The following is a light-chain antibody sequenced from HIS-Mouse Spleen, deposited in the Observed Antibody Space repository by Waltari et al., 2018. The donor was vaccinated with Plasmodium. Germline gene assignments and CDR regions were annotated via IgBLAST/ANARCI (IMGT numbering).Light chain of an antibody. V-gene: IGKV3-11*01. CDR2: DAS. J-gene: IGKJ4*01. Sequence: EIVLTQSPATLSLSPGERATLSCSASQRVSSYLAWYQHKPGQAPRRRIYDASNRATGIPARFSGSGSGTDFTLTISSLEPEDFAVYYCQQRSNWPPLTFGGGTKVEIK. CDR1: QRVSSY. CDR3: QQRSNWPPLT.